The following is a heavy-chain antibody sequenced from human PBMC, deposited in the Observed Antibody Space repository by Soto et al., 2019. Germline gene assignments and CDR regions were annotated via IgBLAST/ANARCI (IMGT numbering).Heavy chain of an antibody. CDR3: ARVGGTTYYYYGMDV. CDR1: GGTLSSYA. V-gene: IGHV1-69*13. D-gene: IGHD1-7*01. J-gene: IGHJ6*02. Sequence: SVKVSCKASGGTLSSYALSWVRQAPGQGLEWMGGIIPIFGTANYAQKFQGRVTITADESTSTAYMELSSLRSEDTAVYYCARVGGTTYYYYGMDVWGQGTTVTVSS. CDR2: IIPIFGTA.